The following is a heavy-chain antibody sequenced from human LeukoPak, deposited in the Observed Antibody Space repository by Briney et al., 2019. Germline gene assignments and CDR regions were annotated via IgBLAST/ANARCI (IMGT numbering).Heavy chain of an antibody. CDR2: IYTSWSN. J-gene: IGHJ4*02. Sequence: SETLSLTCTVSGGSIRRYYWSWIRQPAGKALEWIGRIYTSWSNNYNPSLKSRVTMSVDTSKDQFSLALSPLTAADTGVFFCARDNTNLFGYSRRWYQLFDFWGKGTLVRVSS. CDR1: GGSIRRYY. D-gene: IGHD6-19*01. CDR3: ARDNTNLFGYSRRWYQLFDF. V-gene: IGHV4-4*07.